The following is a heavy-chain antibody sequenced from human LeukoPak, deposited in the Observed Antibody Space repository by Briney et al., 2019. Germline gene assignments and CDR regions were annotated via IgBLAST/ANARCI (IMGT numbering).Heavy chain of an antibody. J-gene: IGHJ4*02. D-gene: IGHD3-10*01. Sequence: PGGSLRLSCAASGFTFSSYSMNWVRQAPGKGLEWVSYISSSSSTIYYADSVKGRFTISRDNAKNSVYLQMNSLRAEDTGIYYCAYYYGSGSSLWGQGTLVTVSS. CDR2: ISSSSSTI. V-gene: IGHV3-48*01. CDR1: GFTFSSYS. CDR3: AYYYGSGSSL.